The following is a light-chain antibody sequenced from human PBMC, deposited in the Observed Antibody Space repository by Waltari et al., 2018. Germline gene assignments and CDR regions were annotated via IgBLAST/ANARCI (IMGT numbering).Light chain of an antibody. J-gene: IGLJ3*02. V-gene: IGLV1-40*01. CDR1: SSSIGAGYA. CDR2: DTN. Sequence: QSVLTQPLSVSAAPRQRLTISCTGSSSSIGAGYAVHWYQQLPGPAPKLLIYDTNNRPAGVPDRFSGSKSGTSSSLAITGLQTEDEAYYYCQSYGRDWVFGGGTKLTVL. CDR3: QSYGRDWV.